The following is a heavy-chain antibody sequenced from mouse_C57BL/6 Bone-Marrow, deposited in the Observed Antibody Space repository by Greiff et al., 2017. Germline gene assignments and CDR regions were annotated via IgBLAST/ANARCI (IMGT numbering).Heavy chain of an antibody. V-gene: IGHV1-15*01. Sequence: QVQLQQSGAELVRPGASVTLSCKASGYTFTDYDMHWVKQTPVHGLEWIGAIDPETGGTAYNQKFKGKAILTADQSSSTAYMELRSMTSEDADVYYCTRYCYGSPWFAYWGQGTLVTVSA. CDR1: GYTFTDYD. CDR2: IDPETGGT. D-gene: IGHD1-1*01. CDR3: TRYCYGSPWFAY. J-gene: IGHJ3*01.